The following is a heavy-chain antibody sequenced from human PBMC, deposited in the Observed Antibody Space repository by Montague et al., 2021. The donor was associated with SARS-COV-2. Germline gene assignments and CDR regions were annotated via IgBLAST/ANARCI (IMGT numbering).Heavy chain of an antibody. J-gene: IGHJ6*02. CDR1: GFTFSSYS. D-gene: IGHD2-15*01. Sequence: SLSLSCSASGFTFSSYSMNWVPQAPGKGLEWVSSISSSSSYIYYADSVKGRFTISRDNAKNSLYLQMNSLRAEDTAVYYCARGGLRYCSGGSCRTKDGMDVWGQGTTVTVSS. V-gene: IGHV3-21*01. CDR3: ARGGLRYCSGGSCRTKDGMDV. CDR2: ISSSSSYI.